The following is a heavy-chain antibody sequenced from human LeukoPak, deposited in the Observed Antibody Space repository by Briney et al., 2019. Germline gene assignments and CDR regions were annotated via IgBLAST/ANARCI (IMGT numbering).Heavy chain of an antibody. J-gene: IGHJ4*02. CDR3: TNQPILAGSIDS. CDR2: INDAGRTT. D-gene: IGHD3-9*01. Sequence: GGSLRLSCATSGFTFNTYAMNWVRQAPGKGLEWVSTINDAGRTTYYADSVKGRFTISRDNSKNTVYLQMDNLRAEDTALYYCTNQPILAGSIDSWGQGTLVTVSS. CDR1: GFTFNTYA. V-gene: IGHV3-23*01.